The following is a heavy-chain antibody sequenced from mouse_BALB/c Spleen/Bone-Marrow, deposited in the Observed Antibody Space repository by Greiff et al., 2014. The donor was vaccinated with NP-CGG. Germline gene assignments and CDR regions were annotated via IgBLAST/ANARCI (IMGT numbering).Heavy chain of an antibody. CDR1: AYSITSGYG. D-gene: IGHD1-2*01. V-gene: IGHV3-1*02. J-gene: IGHJ3*01. Sequence: VQLKDSGPVLVKPSQSLSLTCTVTAYSITSGYGWHWIRQFPGNKLEWMGYIHYSGSTHYIPSLKSRISITRDTSKNQFFLQLNSVTTEDTATYYCAREARTTARSAYWGQGTLVTVSA. CDR2: IHYSGST. CDR3: AREARTTARSAY.